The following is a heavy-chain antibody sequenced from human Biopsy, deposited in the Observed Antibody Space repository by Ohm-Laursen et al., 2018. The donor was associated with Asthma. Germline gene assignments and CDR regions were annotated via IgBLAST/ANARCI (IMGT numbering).Heavy chain of an antibody. D-gene: IGHD1-1*01. CDR3: ARAIGTGDWYFDV. CDR2: IYYSGST. Sequence: PGTLSLTCAVSGDSISSNSLWTWVRQSPGRGLEWIGEIYYSGSTNYHPSLKGRVTISVAKSKNQFSLRLTSVTAADTAVYYCARAIGTGDWYFDVWGRGTLVTVSS. J-gene: IGHJ2*01. CDR1: GDSISSNSL. V-gene: IGHV4-4*03.